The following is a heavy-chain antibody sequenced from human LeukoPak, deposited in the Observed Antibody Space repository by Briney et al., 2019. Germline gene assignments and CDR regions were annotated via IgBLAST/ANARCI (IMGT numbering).Heavy chain of an antibody. Sequence: SQTLSLTCAISGDSVSSKSAAWNWIRQSPSRGLEWLGRTYYRSKWHNDYAVSVKSRITINPDTSKNQFSLQLKSVTPEDTAVYYCASFKVGHDAFDIWGQGTMVTVSS. V-gene: IGHV6-1*01. CDR3: ASFKVGHDAFDI. J-gene: IGHJ3*02. CDR1: GDSVSSKSAA. D-gene: IGHD1-26*01. CDR2: TYYRSKWHN.